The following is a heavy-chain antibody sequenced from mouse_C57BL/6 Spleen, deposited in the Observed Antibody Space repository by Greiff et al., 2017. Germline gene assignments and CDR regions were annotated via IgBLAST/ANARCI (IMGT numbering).Heavy chain of an antibody. V-gene: IGHV7-3*01. D-gene: IGHD2-5*01. CDR3: ARSHYYSNYGFAY. J-gene: IGHJ3*01. Sequence: EVKLVESGGGLVKPGGSLSLSCAASGFTFTDYYMSWVRQPPGKALEWLGFIRNKANGYTTEYSASVKGRFTISRDNSQSLLYLQMNALRAEDSATYYCARSHYYSNYGFAYWGQGTLVTFSA. CDR1: GFTFTDYY. CDR2: IRNKANGYTT.